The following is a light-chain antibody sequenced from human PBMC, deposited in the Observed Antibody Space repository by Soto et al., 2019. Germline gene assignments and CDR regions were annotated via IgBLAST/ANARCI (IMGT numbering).Light chain of an antibody. CDR1: SSDVGGYDH. CDR2: DVT. J-gene: IGLJ3*02. CDR3: SSYTNKDTLL. Sequence: HSALTQPASVSGSPGHSITISCTGTSSDVGGYDHVSWYQQHPGKAPKLIIYDVTVRPSGISRRFSGSKSDNTASLAVSGLQPEDEADYYCSSYTNKDTLLFGGGTKVTVL. V-gene: IGLV2-14*03.